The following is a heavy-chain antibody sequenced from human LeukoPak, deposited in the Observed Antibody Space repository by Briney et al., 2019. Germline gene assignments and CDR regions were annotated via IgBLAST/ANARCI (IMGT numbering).Heavy chain of an antibody. CDR1: GITFSSYA. V-gene: IGHV4-34*01. Sequence: GSLRLSCAATGITFSSYAMSWVRQPPGKGLEWIGEINHSGSTNYNPSLKSRVTISVDTSKNQFSLKLSSVTAADTAVYYCASMTTVTNYYYYYGMDVWGQGTTVTVSS. CDR3: ASMTTVTNYYYYYGMDV. CDR2: INHSGST. D-gene: IGHD4-11*01. J-gene: IGHJ6*02.